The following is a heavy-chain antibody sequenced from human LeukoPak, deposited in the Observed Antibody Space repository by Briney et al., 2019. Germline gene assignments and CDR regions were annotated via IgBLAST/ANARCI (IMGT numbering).Heavy chain of an antibody. D-gene: IGHD3-10*01. CDR1: GFTFSDYY. CDR3: ARVGLRRGLWFGEFLGRDY. V-gene: IGHV3-11*01. CDR2: ISNSGGSI. J-gene: IGHJ4*02. Sequence: GGSLRLSCAASGFTFSDYYMSWIRQAPGKGLEWVSYISNSGGSINYADSVKGRFTISRDNAKNSLYLQMDSLRAEDTAVYYCARVGLRRGLWFGEFLGRDYWGQGTLVTVSS.